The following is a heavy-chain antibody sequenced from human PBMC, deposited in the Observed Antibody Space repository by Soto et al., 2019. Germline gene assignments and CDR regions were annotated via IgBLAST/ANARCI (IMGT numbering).Heavy chain of an antibody. CDR2: ISSSSRIT. CDR3: ARGLHSLFDY. V-gene: IGHV3-48*01. D-gene: IGHD2-21*01. CDR1: GFIFRSYS. J-gene: IGHJ4*02. Sequence: QLGGSLRLSCAASGFIFRSYSLNWVRQVPGKGLEWLSYISSSSRITYYADSVKGRFTISRDNSNNMLYVQMTSLRAEDTAVYYCARGLHSLFDYWGQGTLVTVSS.